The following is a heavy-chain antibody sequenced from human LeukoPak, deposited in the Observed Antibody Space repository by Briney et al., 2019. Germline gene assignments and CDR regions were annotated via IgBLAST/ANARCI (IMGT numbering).Heavy chain of an antibody. CDR1: GFTFSDYW. CDR2: INRDGSEK. J-gene: IGHJ5*02. V-gene: IGHV3-7*01. D-gene: IGHD6-6*01. CDR3: ARDSSGPWFDP. Sequence: GGSLRLSCAASGFTFSDYWMSWVRQAPGKGLEWVANINRDGSEKYYVDSVKGRFTISRDNAKNSLYLQMNSLRAEDTAVYYCARDSSGPWFDPWGQGTLVTVSS.